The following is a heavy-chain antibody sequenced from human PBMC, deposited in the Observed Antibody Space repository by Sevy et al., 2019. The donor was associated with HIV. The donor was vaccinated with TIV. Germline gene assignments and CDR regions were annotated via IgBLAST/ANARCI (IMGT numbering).Heavy chain of an antibody. J-gene: IGHJ4*02. D-gene: IGHD3-16*01. CDR2: IYYNGHI. V-gene: IGHV4-59*08. CDR3: AGENALGRGYS. CDR1: GGSITSLY. Sequence: SETLSLTCTVSGGSITSLYWNWIRQPPGTGLEWIANIYYNGHINYNPSLKSRVTLSLDTSKNQFSLRLSSVTAADTAMYYWAGENALGRGYSWGQGTLVTVSS.